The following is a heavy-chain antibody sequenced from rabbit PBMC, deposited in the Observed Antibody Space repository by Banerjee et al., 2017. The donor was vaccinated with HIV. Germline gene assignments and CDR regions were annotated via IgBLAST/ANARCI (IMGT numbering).Heavy chain of an antibody. CDR2: IDTSSGST. Sequence: GGGLVKPEGSLTLTCKASGFDLSSYYYMCWVRQAPGKGLELIACIDTSSGSTSYASWAKGRFTISKTSSTTVTLQMTSLTAADTATYFCARAGISWYIGLWGQGTLVTVS. V-gene: IGHV1S40*01. CDR3: ARAGISWYIGL. CDR1: GFDLSSYYY. D-gene: IGHD8-1*01. J-gene: IGHJ3*01.